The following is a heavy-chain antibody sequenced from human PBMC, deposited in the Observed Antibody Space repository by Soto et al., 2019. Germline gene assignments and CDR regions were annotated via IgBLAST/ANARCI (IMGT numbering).Heavy chain of an antibody. J-gene: IGHJ3*02. D-gene: IGHD3-3*01. CDR1: GYTFTSYG. Sequence: QVHLVQSGAEVKKPGASVKVSCKSSGYTFTSYGISWVRQAPGQGLEWMGWISADNGNTHYAEKVQGRLTMTTDKATTTIYMESRRLSSDSTAIYYSARYSDDFPPSDGFEIWGQGTMVTVS. CDR2: ISADNGNT. V-gene: IGHV1-18*04. CDR3: ARYSDDFPPSDGFEI.